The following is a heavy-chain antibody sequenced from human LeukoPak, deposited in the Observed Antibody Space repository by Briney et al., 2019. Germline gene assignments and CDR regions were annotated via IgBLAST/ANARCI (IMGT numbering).Heavy chain of an antibody. D-gene: IGHD6-19*01. Sequence: GGSLRLSCAASGFTFSSYSMNWVRQAPGKGLEWVSSISSSSSYIYYADSVKGRFTISRDNAKNSLYLQMNSLRAEDTAVYYCAREFGYSSGWFDSRPYYFDYWGQGTLVTVSS. CDR2: ISSSSSYI. CDR1: GFTFSSYS. V-gene: IGHV3-21*01. J-gene: IGHJ4*02. CDR3: AREFGYSSGWFDSRPYYFDY.